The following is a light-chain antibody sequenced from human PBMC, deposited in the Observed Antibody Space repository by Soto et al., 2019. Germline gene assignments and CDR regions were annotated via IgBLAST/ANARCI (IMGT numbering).Light chain of an antibody. V-gene: IGKV3-11*01. CDR2: DAS. Sequence: EVVLTQSPATLSLSPGERATLSCRASQTLTNYLAWYQQRPGQAPRLLIYDASNRATGIPARFSGSGSGTDFTLTISSLEPEDSAVHYCQQRSDSYTFGQGTTLEIK. CDR1: QTLTNY. J-gene: IGKJ2*01. CDR3: QQRSDSYT.